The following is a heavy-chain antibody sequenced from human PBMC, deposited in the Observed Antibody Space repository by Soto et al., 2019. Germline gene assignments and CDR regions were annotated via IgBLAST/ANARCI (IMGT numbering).Heavy chain of an antibody. CDR2: IYYSGST. Sequence: TSETLSLTCTVSGGSISSGGYYWSWIRQHPGKGLEWIGYIYYSGSTYYNPSLKSRVTISVDTSKNQFSLKLSSVTAADTAVYYCARVPRNYGMDVWGQGTTVTVAS. CDR3: ARVPRNYGMDV. CDR1: GGSISSGGYY. J-gene: IGHJ6*02. V-gene: IGHV4-31*03.